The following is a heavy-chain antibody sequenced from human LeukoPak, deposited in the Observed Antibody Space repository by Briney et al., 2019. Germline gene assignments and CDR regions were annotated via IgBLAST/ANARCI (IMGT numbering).Heavy chain of an antibody. Sequence: GGSLRLSCAASGFSFSSYSMKWVRQAPGKGLEWVACISSSSKYIYYADSVKGRFTISRDNAKNSLYLQMNSLRAEDTAVYYCAELGITMIGGVWGKGTTVTISS. D-gene: IGHD3-10*02. CDR1: GFSFSSYS. CDR2: ISSSSKYI. V-gene: IGHV3-21*01. J-gene: IGHJ6*04. CDR3: AELGITMIGGV.